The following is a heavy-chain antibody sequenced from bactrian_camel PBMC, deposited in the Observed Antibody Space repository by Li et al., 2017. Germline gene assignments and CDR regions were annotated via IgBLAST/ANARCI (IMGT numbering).Heavy chain of an antibody. CDR3: AASIGLCGMKDFIY. J-gene: IGHJ4*01. CDR2: IDSDGNI. Sequence: HVQLVESGGGSVQAGGSLRLSCVASEDTANIQLMGWFRQASGKERERVAVIDSDGNIAYADSVKGRFTVSKDNAKNTLYLQMDSLKPEDTAIYYCAASIGLCGMKDFIYWGQGTQVTVTS. D-gene: IGHD3*01. CDR1: EDTANIQL. V-gene: IGHV3S53*01.